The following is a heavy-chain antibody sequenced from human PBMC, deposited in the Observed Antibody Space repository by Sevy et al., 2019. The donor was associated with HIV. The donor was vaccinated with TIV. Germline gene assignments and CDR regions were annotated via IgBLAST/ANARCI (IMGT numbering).Heavy chain of an antibody. CDR3: ARLSTMPTSDDYGMDV. D-gene: IGHD5-12*01. Sequence: ASVKVSCKAARYTFTDYYVHWVRQGPGQGLEWMGWINHNNGGTKYAQRFQGRVTMTRDTSINTAYMELGSLTYDDTAVYYCARLSTMPTSDDYGMDVWGQWTTVTVSS. J-gene: IGHJ6*02. V-gene: IGHV1-2*02. CDR1: RYTFTDYY. CDR2: INHNNGGT.